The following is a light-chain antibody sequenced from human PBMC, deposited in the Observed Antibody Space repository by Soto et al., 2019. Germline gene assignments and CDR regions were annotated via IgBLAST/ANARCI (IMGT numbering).Light chain of an antibody. V-gene: IGLV2-14*01. CDR1: SSDVGNYKY. J-gene: IGLJ1*01. Sequence: QSVLSHPASVSGSPGHSITISCTGTSSDVGNYKYVSWYQQHPGKAPKLMIYEVSNRPSGVSNRFSGSKSGNTASLTISGLQAEEETDYYCFSYTSSGNYVFGTGTKVTXL. CDR3: FSYTSSGNYV. CDR2: EVS.